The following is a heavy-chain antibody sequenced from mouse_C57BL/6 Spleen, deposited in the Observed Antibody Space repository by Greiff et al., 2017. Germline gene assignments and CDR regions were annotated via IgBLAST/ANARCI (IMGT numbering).Heavy chain of an antibody. CDR2: ISYDGSN. CDR1: GYSITSGYY. D-gene: IGHD2-1*01. J-gene: IGHJ2*01. V-gene: IGHV3-6*01. Sequence: ASGPGLVKPSQSLSLTCSVTGYSITSGYYWNWIRQFPGNKLEWMGYISYDGSNNYNPSLKNRISITRDTSKNQFFLKLNSVTTEDTATYYCARDYYYFDYWGQGTTLTVSS. CDR3: ARDYYYFDY.